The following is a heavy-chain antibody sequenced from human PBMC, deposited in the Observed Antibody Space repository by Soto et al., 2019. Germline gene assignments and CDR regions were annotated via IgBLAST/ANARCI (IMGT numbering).Heavy chain of an antibody. V-gene: IGHV3-7*01. D-gene: IGHD6-6*01. CDR2: IKQDGSEK. J-gene: IGHJ4*02. Sequence: HPGGSLRLSCAASGFTFSSYWMSWVRQAPGKGLEWVANIKQDGSEKYYVDSVKGRFTISRDNAKNSLYLQMNSLRAEDTAVYYCARGGIAARWYYFDYWGQGTLVTVSS. CDR1: GFTFSSYW. CDR3: ARGGIAARWYYFDY.